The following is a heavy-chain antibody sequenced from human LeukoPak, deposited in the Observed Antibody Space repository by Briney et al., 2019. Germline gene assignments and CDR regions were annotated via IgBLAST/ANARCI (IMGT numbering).Heavy chain of an antibody. D-gene: IGHD1-26*01. Sequence: GESLKISSKGSGYSLTSYWIGWVRQMPGKGLAWMGIIYPGDSDTRYSPSFAGQVTISARKCIGTAYLQWSSLKASDTAMYYCASNAGSYFLEWGEGALVTVSS. J-gene: IGHJ4*02. CDR1: GYSLTSYW. CDR3: ASNAGSYFLE. V-gene: IGHV5-51*01. CDR2: IYPGDSDT.